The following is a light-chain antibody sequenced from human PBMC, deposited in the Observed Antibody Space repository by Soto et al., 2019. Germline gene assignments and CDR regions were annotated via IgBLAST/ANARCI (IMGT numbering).Light chain of an antibody. V-gene: IGKV3-15*01. J-gene: IGKJ2*01. CDR1: QSVSRN. CDR2: VTS. Sequence: EIVMTKSPATLSVSPGERVTLSCRATQSVSRNFAWYRQRPGQAPTLLNYVTSTRATGIPDRIRGSGSGKESTLTFSSMQCEDFAVDYCLQYNNWLYTFGQGTKVEIK. CDR3: LQYNNWLYT.